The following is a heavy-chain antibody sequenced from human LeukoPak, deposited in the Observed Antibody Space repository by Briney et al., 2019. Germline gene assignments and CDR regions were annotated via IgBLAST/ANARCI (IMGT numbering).Heavy chain of an antibody. CDR2: ISAYNGNT. CDR3: ARAENIVVVPAVMPWFDP. V-gene: IGHV1-18*01. Sequence: ASVKVSCKASGYTFTSYGISWVRQAPGQGLEWMGWISAYNGNTNYAQKLQGRVTMTTDTSTSTAYMELRSLRSDDTAVYYCARAENIVVVPAVMPWFDPWGQGTLVTVSS. CDR1: GYTFTSYG. D-gene: IGHD2-2*01. J-gene: IGHJ5*02.